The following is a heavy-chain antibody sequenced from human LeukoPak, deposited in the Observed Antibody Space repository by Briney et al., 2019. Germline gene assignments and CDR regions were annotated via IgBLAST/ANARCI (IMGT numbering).Heavy chain of an antibody. Sequence: ASVKVSCKASGYTFTSYGISWVRQAPGQGLEWMGWISAYNGNTNYAQKLQGRVTMTTDTSTSTAYMELRSLRSDDTAVYYRAREASSGTSADAFDIWGQGTMVTVSS. CDR2: ISAYNGNT. D-gene: IGHD3-22*01. V-gene: IGHV1-18*01. J-gene: IGHJ3*02. CDR1: GYTFTSYG. CDR3: AREASSGTSADAFDI.